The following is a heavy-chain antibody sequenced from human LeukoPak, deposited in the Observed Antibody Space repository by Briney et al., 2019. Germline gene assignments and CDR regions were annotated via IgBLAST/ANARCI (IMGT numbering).Heavy chain of an antibody. CDR3: SRRRYSSGWYYFDY. D-gene: IGHD6-19*01. J-gene: IGHJ4*02. CDR1: GGSISSSSYH. CDR2: IYYSGST. V-gene: IGHV4-39*01. Sequence: PSETLSLTCTASGGSISSSSYHWGWVRQPPGKGLEWIGDIYYSGSTYYNPSLKSRVTISVDTSKNQFSLKLSSVTAADTAVYHCSRRRYSSGWYYFDYWGQGTLVTVSS.